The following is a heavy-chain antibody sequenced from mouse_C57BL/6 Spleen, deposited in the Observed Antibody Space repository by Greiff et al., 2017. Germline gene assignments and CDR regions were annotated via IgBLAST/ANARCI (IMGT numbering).Heavy chain of an antibody. CDR2: IHPNSGST. Sequence: QVHVKQPGAGLVKPGASVKLSCTASGYTFTSYWMHWVKQRPGQGLEWIGMIHPNSGSTNYNEKFKSKATLTVDKSSSTAYMQLSSLASEDSAVYYCAREGFYFDYWGQGTTLTVSS. J-gene: IGHJ2*01. V-gene: IGHV1-64*01. CDR1: GYTFTSYW. CDR3: AREGFYFDY.